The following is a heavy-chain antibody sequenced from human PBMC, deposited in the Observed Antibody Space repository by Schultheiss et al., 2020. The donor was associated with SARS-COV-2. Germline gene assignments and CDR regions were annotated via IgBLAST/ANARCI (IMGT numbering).Heavy chain of an antibody. CDR2: IYSGGST. Sequence: GSLRLSCAASGFTFSSYGMHWVRQAPGKGLEWVSVIYSGGSTYYADSVKGRFTISRDNSKNTLYLQMNSLRAEDTAVYYCARYSSSSLDYWGQGTLVTVSS. D-gene: IGHD6-6*01. J-gene: IGHJ4*02. V-gene: IGHV3-NL1*01. CDR3: ARYSSSSLDY. CDR1: GFTFSSYG.